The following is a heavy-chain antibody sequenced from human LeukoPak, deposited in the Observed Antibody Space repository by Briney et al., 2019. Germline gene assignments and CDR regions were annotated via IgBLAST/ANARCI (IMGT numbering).Heavy chain of an antibody. J-gene: IGHJ4*02. CDR2: IYYSGST. CDR3: ARDAGSGSLSQFDY. D-gene: IGHD3-10*01. V-gene: IGHV4-59*01. Sequence: SETLSLTCTVSGGSISSYYWSWIRQPPGKGLEWIGYIYYSGSTNYNPSLKSRVTISVDTSKNQFSLKLSSVTAADTAVYYCARDAGSGSLSQFDYWGQGTLVTVSS. CDR1: GGSISSYY.